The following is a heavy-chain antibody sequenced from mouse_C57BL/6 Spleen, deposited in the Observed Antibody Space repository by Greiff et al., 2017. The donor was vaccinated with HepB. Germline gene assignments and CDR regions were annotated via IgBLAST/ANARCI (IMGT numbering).Heavy chain of an antibody. CDR3: ARGYYSNPHWYFDV. V-gene: IGHV1-50*01. Sequence: QVHVKQPGAELVKPGASVKLSCKASGYTFTSYWMQWVKQRPGQGLEWIGEIDPSDSYTNYNQKFKGKATLTVDTSSSTAYMQLSSLTSEDSAVYYCARGYYSNPHWYFDVWGTGTTVTVSS. D-gene: IGHD2-5*01. CDR2: IDPSDSYT. J-gene: IGHJ1*03. CDR1: GYTFTSYW.